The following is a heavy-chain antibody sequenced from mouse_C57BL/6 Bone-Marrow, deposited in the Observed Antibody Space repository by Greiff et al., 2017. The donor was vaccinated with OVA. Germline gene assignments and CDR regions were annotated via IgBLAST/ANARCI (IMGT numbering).Heavy chain of an antibody. D-gene: IGHD3-1*01. CDR3: ARCGGYYFDY. CDR2: INPGSGGT. Sequence: VQLKQSGAELVRPGTSVKVSCKASGYAFTNYLIEWVKQRPGQGLEWIGVINPGSGGTNYNEKFKGKATLTADKSSSTAYMQLSSLTSEDSAVYFCARCGGYYFDYWGQGTTLTVSS. V-gene: IGHV1-54*01. J-gene: IGHJ2*01. CDR1: GYAFTNYL.